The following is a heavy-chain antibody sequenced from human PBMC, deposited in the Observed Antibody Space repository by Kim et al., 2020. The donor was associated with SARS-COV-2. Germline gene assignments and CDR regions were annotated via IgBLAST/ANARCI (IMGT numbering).Heavy chain of an antibody. J-gene: IGHJ4*02. CDR3: ARGRAYGSVTPFH. V-gene: IGHV4-34*01. D-gene: IGHD3-10*01. Sequence: SETLSLTCAVYGGSFSGYYWSWIRQPPGKGLEWIGEINHSGSTNYNPSLKSRVTISVDTSKNQFSLKLSSVTAADTAVYYCARGRAYGSVTPFHWGQGTLVTVSS. CDR1: GGSFSGYY. CDR2: INHSGST.